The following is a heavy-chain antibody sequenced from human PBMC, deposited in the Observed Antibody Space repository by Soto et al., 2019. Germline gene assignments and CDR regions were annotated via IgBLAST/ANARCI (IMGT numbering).Heavy chain of an antibody. CDR2: ISSSSSYI. D-gene: IGHD6-13*01. CDR3: ARQDSSSWYDYYYYGMDV. Sequence: EVQLVESGGVLVKPGGSLRLSCAASGFTFSSYSMNWVRQAPGKGLEWVSSISSSSSYIYYADSVKGRFTISRDNAKNSLYLQMNSLRAEDTAVYYCARQDSSSWYDYYYYGMDVWGQGTTVTVSS. CDR1: GFTFSSYS. J-gene: IGHJ6*02. V-gene: IGHV3-21*01.